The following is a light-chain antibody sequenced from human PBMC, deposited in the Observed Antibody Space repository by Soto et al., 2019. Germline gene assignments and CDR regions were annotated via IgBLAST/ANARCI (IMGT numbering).Light chain of an antibody. CDR3: QHYNSYPWT. CDR1: QNINRW. V-gene: IGKV1-5*01. J-gene: IGKJ1*01. CDR2: DAS. Sequence: DIQMTQSPSTLSASVGDRFTITCRASQNINRWLAWYQQKPGKAPNLLIYDASSLESGVPSRFSGRGSGTDFTLTISGLQPDDFATYYCQHYNSYPWTFGQGTKVDI.